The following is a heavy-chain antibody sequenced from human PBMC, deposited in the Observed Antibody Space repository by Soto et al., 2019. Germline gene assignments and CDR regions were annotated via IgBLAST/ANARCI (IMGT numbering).Heavy chain of an antibody. Sequence: QVQLQESGPGLVKPSETLSLTCTVSGGSVSSGSYYWNWIRQPPGKGLEWLGYIYYSGSTNYNTSLKSRVTISVDTSKNQFSLKLSSVTAADTAVYYCARGVVIGLLDYWGQGTLVTVSS. D-gene: IGHD3-3*01. CDR2: IYYSGST. CDR1: GGSVSSGSYY. CDR3: ARGVVIGLLDY. V-gene: IGHV4-61*01. J-gene: IGHJ4*02.